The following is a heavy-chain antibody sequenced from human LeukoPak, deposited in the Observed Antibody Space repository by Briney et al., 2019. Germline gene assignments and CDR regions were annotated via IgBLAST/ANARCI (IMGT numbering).Heavy chain of an antibody. V-gene: IGHV3-73*01. CDR3: TRLMYPYYFDY. D-gene: IGHD2-8*01. Sequence: PGRCLRLSCAASGLSFSVSAMHWVRQASGKGLEWVGRIKTKADSYATVYAASVKGRFTISRDDSKNTAYLQMDSLKTEDTAVYYWTRLMYPYYFDYWGQGTLVTVFS. CDR2: IKTKADSYAT. CDR1: GLSFSVSA. J-gene: IGHJ4*02.